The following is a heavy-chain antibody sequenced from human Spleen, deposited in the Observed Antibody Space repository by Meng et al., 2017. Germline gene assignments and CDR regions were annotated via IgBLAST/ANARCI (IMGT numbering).Heavy chain of an antibody. Sequence: HAQQVESRAEVKKPRASVKISCNPSGYNFPDYYIHWVRRAPGQGLEWMGRINPKSGDTHYAQKFQARVTMTGDTSISTAYMELSGLRSDDTAMYYCARDEDISAAGKLFGDYWGQGTLVTVSS. J-gene: IGHJ4*02. CDR1: GYNFPDYY. CDR2: INPKSGDT. V-gene: IGHV1-2*06. CDR3: ARDEDISAAGKLFGDY. D-gene: IGHD6-25*01.